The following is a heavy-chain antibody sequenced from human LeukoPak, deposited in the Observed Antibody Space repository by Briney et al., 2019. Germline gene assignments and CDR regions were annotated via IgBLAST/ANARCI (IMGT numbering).Heavy chain of an antibody. CDR1: GYDFTALW. Sequence: GESLKISCKGSGYDFTALWIAWVRQKPGKGLEWMGNINAANSDTTYSPSFQGQVTLSVDKSISTAYLQLSSLKASDTAMYYCARHYSYNWFGYWGQGSPVTVSS. D-gene: IGHD5-24*01. V-gene: IGHV5-51*01. CDR2: INAANSDT. J-gene: IGHJ4*02. CDR3: ARHYSYNWFGY.